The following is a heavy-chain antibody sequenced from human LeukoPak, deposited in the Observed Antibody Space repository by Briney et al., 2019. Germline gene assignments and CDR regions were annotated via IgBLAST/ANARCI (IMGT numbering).Heavy chain of an antibody. V-gene: IGHV4-39*02. D-gene: IGHD3-3*01. J-gene: IGHJ3*02. CDR1: GGSISSSSYY. Sequence: SETLSLTCTVSGGSISSSSYYWGWIRQPPGKGLEWIGSIYYSGSTYYNPSLKSRVTISVDTSKNQFSLKLSSVTAADTAVYYCAREHLKRYDFQQGFDIWGQGTMVTVSS. CDR3: AREHLKRYDFQQGFDI. CDR2: IYYSGST.